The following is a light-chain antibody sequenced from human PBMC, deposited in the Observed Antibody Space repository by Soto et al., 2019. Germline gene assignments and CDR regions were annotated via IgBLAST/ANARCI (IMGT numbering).Light chain of an antibody. Sequence: IQWTQSTSSLSASLRDRVTITCRASQDIAIYLAWYQQKPGEAPKLLIYAASTLHGGVPSRFSGSGSGTEFTLTISSLQSEDFTVYYCQQYNKWPLTFGQRTKVDIK. V-gene: IGKV1-9*01. J-gene: IGKJ1*01. CDR3: QQYNKWPLT. CDR1: QDIAIY. CDR2: AAS.